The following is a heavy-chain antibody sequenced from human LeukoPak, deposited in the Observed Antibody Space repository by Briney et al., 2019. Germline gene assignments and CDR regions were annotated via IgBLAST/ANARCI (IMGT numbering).Heavy chain of an antibody. Sequence: SETLSLTCTVSGGSISSYYWSWIRQPAGKGLEWIGRIYTSESTNYNPSLKSRVTMSVDTSKNQFSLKLSSVTAADTAVYYCARYSGSYYLAYFDYWGQGILVTVSS. CDR2: IYTSEST. CDR1: GGSISSYY. J-gene: IGHJ4*02. D-gene: IGHD1-26*01. CDR3: ARYSGSYYLAYFDY. V-gene: IGHV4-4*07.